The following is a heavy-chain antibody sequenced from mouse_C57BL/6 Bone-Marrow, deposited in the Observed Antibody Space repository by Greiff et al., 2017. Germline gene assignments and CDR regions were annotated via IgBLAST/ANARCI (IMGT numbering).Heavy chain of an antibody. CDR1: GYSFTDYN. D-gene: IGHD2-4*01. Sequence: EVQLQQSGPELVKPGASVQISCKASGYSFTDYNMDWVKQSNGKSLEWIGVINPNYGTTSYNQKFKGKATLTVDKSSSTAYMQLNSLTSEDSAVYYCARGYDYDYAMDYWGQGTSVTVSS. CDR3: ARGYDYDYAMDY. J-gene: IGHJ4*01. V-gene: IGHV1-39*01. CDR2: INPNYGTT.